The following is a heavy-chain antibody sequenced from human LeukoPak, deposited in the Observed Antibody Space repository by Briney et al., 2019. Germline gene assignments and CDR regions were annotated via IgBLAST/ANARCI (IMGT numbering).Heavy chain of an antibody. Sequence: PSETLSLTCTVSGGSISSGGYYWTWIRQHPGKGLEWIGYIYHSGSAYYNPSLKSRVTMSVDTSKNQFSLTLNSVTAADTAVYHCARGGYDSSGYYVYWFDPWGQGTLVTVSS. D-gene: IGHD3-22*01. J-gene: IGHJ5*02. CDR1: GGSISSGGYY. CDR2: IYHSGSA. V-gene: IGHV4-31*03. CDR3: ARGGYDSSGYYVYWFDP.